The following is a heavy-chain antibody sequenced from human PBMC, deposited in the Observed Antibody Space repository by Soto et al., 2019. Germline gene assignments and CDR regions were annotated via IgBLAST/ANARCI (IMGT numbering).Heavy chain of an antibody. Sequence: SGPTLVNPTQTLTLACTFSGFSLRPSGVGVGWIRQPPGKALEWLALIYWDDDKRYSPSLKSRLTITKDTSKNQVVLTMTNMDPVDTATYYCAHRRAGYSSSWYDYWGQGTLVTVSS. CDR1: GFSLRPSGVG. CDR3: AHRRAGYSSSWYDY. J-gene: IGHJ4*02. V-gene: IGHV2-5*02. CDR2: IYWDDDK. D-gene: IGHD6-13*01.